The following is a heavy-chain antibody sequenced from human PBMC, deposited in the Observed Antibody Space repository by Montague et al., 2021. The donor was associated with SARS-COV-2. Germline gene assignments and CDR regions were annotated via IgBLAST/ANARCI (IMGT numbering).Heavy chain of an antibody. D-gene: IGHD2-2*02. CDR2: ISQSGNT. J-gene: IGHJ6*03. Sequence: SETLSLTCAVYGGSFSGYYWNWIHQPPGKGLEWIGEISQSGNTKYNPSLQSRVSISLDTSRSQFSLKVSSVTAADTAIYYCARLGDGIVPSPILGLGPYYSFYYMDVWGKGTTVTVSS. CDR1: GGSFSGYY. V-gene: IGHV4-34*01. CDR3: ARLGDGIVPSPILGLGPYYSFYYMDV.